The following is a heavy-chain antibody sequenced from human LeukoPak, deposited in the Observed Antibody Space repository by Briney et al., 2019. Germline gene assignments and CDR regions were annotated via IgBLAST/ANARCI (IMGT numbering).Heavy chain of an antibody. CDR2: ISYDGSNK. CDR1: GFAFSSYG. D-gene: IGHD3-10*01. V-gene: IGHV3-30*18. CDR3: AKGGDGLYYYYGMDV. Sequence: GRSLRLSCAASGFAFSSYGMHWVRQAPGKGLEWVAVISYDGSNKYYADSVKGRFTISRDNSKNTLYLQMNSLRAEDTAVYYCAKGGDGLYYYYGMDVWGQGTTVTVSS. J-gene: IGHJ6*02.